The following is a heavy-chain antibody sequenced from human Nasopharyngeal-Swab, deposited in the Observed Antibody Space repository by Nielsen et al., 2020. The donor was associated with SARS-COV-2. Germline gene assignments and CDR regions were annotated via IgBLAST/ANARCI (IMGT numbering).Heavy chain of an antibody. V-gene: IGHV3-48*03. Sequence: GGSLRLSCAASGFTFSSYEMNWVRQAPGKGLEWVSYISRSGSTIYYADSVKGRFTISRDNAKNSLYLQMNSLRAEDTAVYYCARKPPGGVSFDYWGQGTLVTVSS. CDR1: GFTFSSYE. J-gene: IGHJ4*02. CDR3: ARKPPGGVSFDY. D-gene: IGHD5/OR15-5a*01. CDR2: ISRSGSTI.